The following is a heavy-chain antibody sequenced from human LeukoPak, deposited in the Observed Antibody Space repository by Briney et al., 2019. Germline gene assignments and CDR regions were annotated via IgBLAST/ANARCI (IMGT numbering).Heavy chain of an antibody. D-gene: IGHD6-13*01. Sequence: GGSLRLSCAASGFTFSSYGMNWVRQAPGKGLEWVSTISGSGGTTYYADSVKGRFTISRDNSKNTLYLQMNSLRAEDTAVYYCAKDMYSSSVPNWFDPWGQGTLVTVSS. J-gene: IGHJ5*02. V-gene: IGHV3-23*01. CDR3: AKDMYSSSVPNWFDP. CDR2: ISGSGGTT. CDR1: GFTFSSYG.